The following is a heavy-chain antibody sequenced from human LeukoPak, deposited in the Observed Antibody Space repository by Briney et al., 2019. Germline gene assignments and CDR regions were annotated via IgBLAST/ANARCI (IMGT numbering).Heavy chain of an antibody. CDR1: GGSISSGSYY. D-gene: IGHD3-3*01. CDR2: ICTSGST. J-gene: IGHJ1*01. Sequence: SQTLSLTCTVSGGSISSGSYYWSWIRQPAGKGLEWIGRICTSGSTNYNPSLKSRVTISVDTSKNQFSLKLSSVTAADTAVYYCARGLGVTIFGVVIGNFQHWGQGTLVTVSS. V-gene: IGHV4-61*02. CDR3: ARGLGVTIFGVVIGNFQH.